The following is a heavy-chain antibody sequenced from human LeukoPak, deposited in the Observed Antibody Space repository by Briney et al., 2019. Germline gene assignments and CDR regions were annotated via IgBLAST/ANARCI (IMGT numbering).Heavy chain of an antibody. CDR2: IIPIFGTA. Sequence: SVKVSCKASGYRFTSYGISWVRQAPGQGLEWMGGIIPIFGTANYAQKFQGRVTITADKSTSTAYMELSSLRSEDTAVYYCARDGGYCSGGSCYSGSNAFDIWGQGTMVTVSS. CDR1: GYRFTSYG. J-gene: IGHJ3*02. V-gene: IGHV1-69*06. D-gene: IGHD2-15*01. CDR3: ARDGGYCSGGSCYSGSNAFDI.